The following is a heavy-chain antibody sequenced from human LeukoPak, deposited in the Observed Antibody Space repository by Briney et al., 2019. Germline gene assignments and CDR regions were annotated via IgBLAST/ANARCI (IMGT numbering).Heavy chain of an antibody. D-gene: IGHD5-18*01. CDR1: GFTFSSYA. CDR3: ARDPQDTAMASYFDY. Sequence: GGSLRLSCAASGFTFSSYAMHWVRQAPGKGLEWVAVISYDGSNKYYADSVKGRFTISRDNSKNTLYLQMNSLRAEDTAVYYCARDPQDTAMASYFDYWGQGTLVTVSS. V-gene: IGHV3-30*01. CDR2: ISYDGSNK. J-gene: IGHJ4*02.